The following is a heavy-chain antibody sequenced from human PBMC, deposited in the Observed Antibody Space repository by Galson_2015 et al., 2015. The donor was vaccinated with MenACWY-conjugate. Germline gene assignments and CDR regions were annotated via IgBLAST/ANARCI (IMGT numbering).Heavy chain of an antibody. V-gene: IGHV4-59*01. D-gene: IGHD1-26*01. J-gene: IGHJ5*02. CDR3: ARVKNSGSYYFFDP. CDR2: ISYSGTT. Sequence: IRQLPGQGLEWIGYISYSGTTIYNPSLKSRVTISVDTSKNQLSLKVSSVTAADTAIYYCARVKNSGSYYFFDPWGQGTLVAVSS.